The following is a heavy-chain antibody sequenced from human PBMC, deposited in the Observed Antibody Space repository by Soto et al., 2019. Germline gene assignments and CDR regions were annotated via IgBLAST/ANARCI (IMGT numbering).Heavy chain of an antibody. CDR3: ARIPVDTAMIYWFDP. Sequence: ASVKVSCKGSGYTFANYAIHWVRQAPGQRLEWMGWINGGDDDRRQSHNFQGRLTITRDTSAATVYLELSSLTAADTAVYYCARIPVDTAMIYWFDPWGQGTLVTVSS. J-gene: IGHJ5*02. D-gene: IGHD5-18*01. CDR2: INGGDDDR. V-gene: IGHV1-3*01. CDR1: GYTFANYA.